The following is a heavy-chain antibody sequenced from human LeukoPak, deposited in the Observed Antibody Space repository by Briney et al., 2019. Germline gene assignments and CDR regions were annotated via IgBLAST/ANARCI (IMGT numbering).Heavy chain of an antibody. V-gene: IGHV4-59*08. CDR3: ARLSGYSSSWYYYYYGMDV. CDR2: IYYSGSN. Sequence: SKTLSLTCTVSGGSISSYYWSWIRQAPGKGLEWIGDIYYSGSNNYNPSLMSRVTISVDTSKNQFSLKLSSVTAADTAVYYCARLSGYSSSWYYYYYGMDVWGQGTTVTVSS. D-gene: IGHD6-13*01. J-gene: IGHJ6*02. CDR1: GGSISSYY.